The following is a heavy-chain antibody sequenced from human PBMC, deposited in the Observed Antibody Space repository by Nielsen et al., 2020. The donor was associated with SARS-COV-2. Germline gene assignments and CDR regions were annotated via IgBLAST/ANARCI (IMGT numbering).Heavy chain of an antibody. CDR2: ISYDGSNK. D-gene: IGHD3-22*01. Sequence: GESLKISCAAFGFTFSSYAMHWVRQAPGKGLEWVAVISYDGSNKYYADSVKGRFTISRDNSKNTLYLQMNSLRAEDTAVYYCARPQDAEYYDSSGGMDVWGQGTTVTVSS. V-gene: IGHV3-30-3*01. J-gene: IGHJ6*02. CDR3: ARPQDAEYYDSSGGMDV. CDR1: GFTFSSYA.